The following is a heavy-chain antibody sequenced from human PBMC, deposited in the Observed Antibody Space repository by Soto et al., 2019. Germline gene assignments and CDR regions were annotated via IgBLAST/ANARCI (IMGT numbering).Heavy chain of an antibody. V-gene: IGHV4-31*03. CDR1: GGSISSGGYY. J-gene: IGHJ5*02. D-gene: IGHD4-17*01. CDR3: ARAPDYAREGANWFDP. CDR2: IYYSGST. Sequence: PSETLSLTCTVSGGSISSGGYYWSWIRQHPGKGLEWIGYIYYSGSTYYNPSLKSRVTISVDTSKNQFSLKLSSVTAADTAVYYCARAPDYAREGANWFDPWGQGTLVTVSS.